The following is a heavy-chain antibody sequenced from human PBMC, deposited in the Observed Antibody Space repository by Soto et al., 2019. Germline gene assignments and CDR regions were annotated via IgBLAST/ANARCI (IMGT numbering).Heavy chain of an antibody. J-gene: IGHJ4*02. CDR3: ARVREVAVAGTSHFDY. CDR1: GYTFTSYA. CDR2: INAGNGNT. D-gene: IGHD6-19*01. Sequence: QVQLVQSGAEVKKPGASVKVSCKASGYTFTSYAMHWVRQAPGQRLEWMGWINAGNGNTKYSQKFQGRVTITRDTSARTAYMELSRLRYEDTAGYYCARVREVAVAGTSHFDYWGQGTLVTVSS. V-gene: IGHV1-3*01.